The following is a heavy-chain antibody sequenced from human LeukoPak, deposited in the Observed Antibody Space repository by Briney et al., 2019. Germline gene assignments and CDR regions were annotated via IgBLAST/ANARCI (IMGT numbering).Heavy chain of an antibody. V-gene: IGHV4-59*01. Sequence: SETLSLTCTVSGGSISSYYWSWIRQPPGKGLEWIGYIYYSGSTNYNPSLKSRVTISVDTSKNQFSLKLSSVTAADTAVYYCARSAMGPRGDYFDYWGQGTLVTVSS. CDR1: GGSISSYY. CDR3: ARSAMGPRGDYFDY. J-gene: IGHJ4*02. D-gene: IGHD5-18*01. CDR2: IYYSGST.